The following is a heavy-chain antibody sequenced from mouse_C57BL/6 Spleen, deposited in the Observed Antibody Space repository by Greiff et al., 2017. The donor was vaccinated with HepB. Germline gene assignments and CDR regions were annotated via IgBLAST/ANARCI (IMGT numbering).Heavy chain of an antibody. V-gene: IGHV1-64*01. J-gene: IGHJ1*03. Sequence: VQLQQPGAELVKPGASVKLSCKASGYTFTSYWMHWVKQRPGQGLEWIGMIHPNSGSTNYNEKFKSKATLTVDKSSSTAYMQLSSLTSEDSAVYYCARGTYDGYYRDWYFDVWGTGTTVTVSS. CDR3: ARGTYDGYYRDWYFDV. D-gene: IGHD2-3*01. CDR2: IHPNSGST. CDR1: GYTFTSYW.